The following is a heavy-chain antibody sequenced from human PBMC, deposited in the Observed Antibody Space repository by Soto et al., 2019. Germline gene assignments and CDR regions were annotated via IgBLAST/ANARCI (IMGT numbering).Heavy chain of an antibody. Sequence: PGGSLRLSCAASGFTFSAYVMSWVRQAPGKGLEWVANIKEDGSERYYVDSVKGRFTISRDNAKNSLYLQMEGLRVEDTAVYYCTRGPPGGYGMDVWGQGTTVTVSS. V-gene: IGHV3-7*03. CDR1: GFTFSAYV. D-gene: IGHD3-16*01. J-gene: IGHJ6*02. CDR3: TRGPPGGYGMDV. CDR2: IKEDGSER.